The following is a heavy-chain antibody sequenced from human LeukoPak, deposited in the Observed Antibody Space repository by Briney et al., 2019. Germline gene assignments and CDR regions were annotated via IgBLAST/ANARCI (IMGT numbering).Heavy chain of an antibody. J-gene: IGHJ3*02. CDR2: VGIVGDT. CDR3: AREGRGSSADAFDI. Sequence: GGSLRLTCAASGFTFSSYEMHRVRQATGKGLEWVSAVGIVGDTFYTGSVKGRFTTSRENAENSLFLQMNSLRAGDTAVYYCAREGRGSSADAFDIWGQGTMVTVSS. D-gene: IGHD3-16*01. CDR1: GFTFSSYE. V-gene: IGHV3-13*01.